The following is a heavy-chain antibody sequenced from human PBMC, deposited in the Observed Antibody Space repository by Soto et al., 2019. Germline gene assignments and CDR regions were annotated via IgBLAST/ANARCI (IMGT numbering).Heavy chain of an antibody. CDR2: IYYSGTT. CDR1: GGSISISGYF. D-gene: IGHD2-15*01. Sequence: SETLSLTCSVSGGSISISGYFWSCMRQHPGYGLEWLGHIYYSGTTHYNPSLKSRLTISRETSKNQFSLKLRSVTAADTAVYYCARLGGVVSAPFDSWGQGALVTVSS. V-gene: IGHV4-31*03. CDR3: ARLGGVVSAPFDS. J-gene: IGHJ4*02.